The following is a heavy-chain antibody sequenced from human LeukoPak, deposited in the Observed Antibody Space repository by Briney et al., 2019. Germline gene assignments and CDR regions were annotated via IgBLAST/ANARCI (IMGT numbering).Heavy chain of an antibody. CDR1: GFTFSSYS. V-gene: IGHV3-21*06. CDR2: ISSSSKVT. Sequence: GGILRLSCAGSGFTFSSYSMNWVRHAPGKGLEWVSSISSSSKVTYYADSIKGRFTISRDNVNNSLFLQMNSLSDEDTAVSYCLRDGSGPIFGVPSRLGHTYAAMDVWGQGTTVTVSS. CDR3: LRDGSGPIFGVPSRLGHTYAAMDV. D-gene: IGHD3-3*02. J-gene: IGHJ6*02.